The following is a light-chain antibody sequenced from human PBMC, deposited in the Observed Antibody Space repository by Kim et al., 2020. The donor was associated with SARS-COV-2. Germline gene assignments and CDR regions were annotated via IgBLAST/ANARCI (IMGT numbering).Light chain of an antibody. J-gene: IGLJ3*02. CDR3: NSRDTSDNQWV. V-gene: IGLV3-19*01. Sequence: ALCQTVTINCQVASLRTSYASLYQLKPRPAPLLVLFGQNHRPSGIPARFSGSNSGNRSSLTITGAQAEDEADYYCNSRDTSDNQWVFGGGTKVTVL. CDR2: GQN. CDR1: SLRTSY.